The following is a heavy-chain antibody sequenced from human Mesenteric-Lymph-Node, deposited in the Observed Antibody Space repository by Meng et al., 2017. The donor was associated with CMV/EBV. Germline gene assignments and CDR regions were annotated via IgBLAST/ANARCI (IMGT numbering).Heavy chain of an antibody. J-gene: IGHJ3*02. V-gene: IGHV4-39*07. CDR3: ARMKWELLIAFDI. CDR1: GGSISSSSYY. Sequence: SETLSLTCTVSGGSISSSSYYWGWIRQPPGKGLEWIGSIYYSGSTYYNPSLKSRVTISVDTSKNQFSLKLSSVTAADTAVYYCARMKWELLIAFDIWGQGTMVTVS. CDR2: IYYSGST. D-gene: IGHD1-26*01.